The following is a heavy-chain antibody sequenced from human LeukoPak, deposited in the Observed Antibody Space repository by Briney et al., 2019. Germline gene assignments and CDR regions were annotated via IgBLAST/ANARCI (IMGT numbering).Heavy chain of an antibody. V-gene: IGHV3-49*04. CDR1: GFTFGDYA. CDR2: IRSKAYGGTT. D-gene: IGHD1-26*01. J-gene: IGHJ4*02. CDR3: TRDRPPHSGSYSD. Sequence: GGSLRLSCTASGFTFGDYAMSWVRQAPGKGLEWVGFIRSKAYGGTTEYAASVKGRFTISRDDSKSIAYLQMNSLKTEDTAVYCCTRDRPPHSGSYSDWGQGTLVTVSS.